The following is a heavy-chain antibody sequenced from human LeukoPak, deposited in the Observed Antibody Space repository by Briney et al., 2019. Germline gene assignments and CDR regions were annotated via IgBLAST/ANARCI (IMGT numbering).Heavy chain of an antibody. CDR3: ARDVQSSGWATHLYYYYGMDV. CDR2: IKQDGSEK. CDR1: GFTFSSYW. V-gene: IGHV3-7*01. J-gene: IGHJ6*02. Sequence: PGGSLRLSCAASGFTFSSYWMSWVRQAPGRGLEWVANIKQDGSEKYYVDSVKGRFTISRDNAKNSLYLQMNSLRAEDTAVYYCARDVQSSGWATHLYYYYGMDVWGQGTTVTVPS. D-gene: IGHD6-19*01.